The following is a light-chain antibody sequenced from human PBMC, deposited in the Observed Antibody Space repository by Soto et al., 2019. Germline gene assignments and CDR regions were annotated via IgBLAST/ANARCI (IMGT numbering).Light chain of an antibody. CDR3: LQYSTWPPLYT. J-gene: IGKJ2*01. CDR1: QAVSSY. V-gene: IGKV3-15*01. Sequence: EIVMTQSPAALSVSLGERVSLTCRASQAVSSYLAWYQQKPGQAPRLLISDASTRATDIPDRFSGSGSGTDFTLTISSLQSSDLAVYYCLQYSTWPPLYTFGQGTKLVIK. CDR2: DAS.